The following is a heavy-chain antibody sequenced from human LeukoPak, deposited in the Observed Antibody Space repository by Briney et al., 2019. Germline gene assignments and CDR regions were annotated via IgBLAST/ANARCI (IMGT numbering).Heavy chain of an antibody. CDR1: GFTFSSYW. V-gene: IGHV3-7*01. J-gene: IGHJ5*02. D-gene: IGHD2-2*01. CDR2: IKQDGSEK. Sequence: GGSLRLSCAASGFTFSSYWMSWVRQAPGKGLEWVANIKQDGSEKYYVDSVKGRFTISRDNAKNSLYLQMNSLRAEDTAVYYCARPKYCSSTSCCRFDPWGQGTLVTVSS. CDR3: ARPKYCSSTSCCRFDP.